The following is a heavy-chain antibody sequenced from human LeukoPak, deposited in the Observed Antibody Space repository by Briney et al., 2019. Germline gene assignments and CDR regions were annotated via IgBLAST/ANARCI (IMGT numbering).Heavy chain of an antibody. CDR3: AKGGDYYGSVSYSGVDV. Sequence: PGGSLRLSCAASGFTFSSYGMHWVRQAPGKGLEWVAVISYDGSNKYYADSVKGRFTISRDNSKNTLYLQMNSLRAEDTAVYYCAKGGDYYGSVSYSGVDVWGQGTTVTVSS. J-gene: IGHJ6*02. CDR2: ISYDGSNK. CDR1: GFTFSSYG. V-gene: IGHV3-30*18. D-gene: IGHD3-10*01.